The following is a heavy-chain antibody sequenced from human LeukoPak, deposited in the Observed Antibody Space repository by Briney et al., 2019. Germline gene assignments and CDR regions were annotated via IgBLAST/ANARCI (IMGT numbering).Heavy chain of an antibody. CDR2: IYYSGST. CDR1: GGSISSYY. D-gene: IGHD3-9*01. Sequence: PSETLSLICTVSGGSISSYYWSWIRQPPGKGLEWIGYIYYSGSTNYNPSLKSRVTISVDTSKNQFSLKLSSVTAADTAVYYCARSWDYDILTGYLNWFDPWGQGTLVTVSS. V-gene: IGHV4-59*01. J-gene: IGHJ5*02. CDR3: ARSWDYDILTGYLNWFDP.